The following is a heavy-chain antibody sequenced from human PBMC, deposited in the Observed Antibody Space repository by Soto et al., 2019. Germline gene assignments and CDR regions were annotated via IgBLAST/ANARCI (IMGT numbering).Heavy chain of an antibody. D-gene: IGHD3-22*01. CDR1: GASISSSDW. V-gene: IGHV4-4*02. CDR3: ERAYDRTVSPARYFDF. Sequence: QVQLQESGPGLAKPSGTLSLTCAVSGASISSSDWWTWVRQPPGKGLEWIGEISHSGSTNYSPSLRRRITISVDKSTNQFSLKLTSVTAAVTAVYYSERAYDRTVSPARYFDFWGQGTLVTVSS. J-gene: IGHJ4*02. CDR2: ISHSGST.